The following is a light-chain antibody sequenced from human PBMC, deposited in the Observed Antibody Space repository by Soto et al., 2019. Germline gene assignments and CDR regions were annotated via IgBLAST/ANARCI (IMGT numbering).Light chain of an antibody. CDR3: SSYAGSNNFPYV. J-gene: IGLJ1*01. CDR1: SSDVGGYNY. Sequence: QSVQTQPPSASGSPGQSVTISCTGTSSDVGGYNYVSWYQQHPGKAPRIMVYEVSKRPSGVPDRFSGSKSGNTASLTVSGLQAEDEADYYCSSYAGSNNFPYVFGTGTKVTVL. CDR2: EVS. V-gene: IGLV2-8*01.